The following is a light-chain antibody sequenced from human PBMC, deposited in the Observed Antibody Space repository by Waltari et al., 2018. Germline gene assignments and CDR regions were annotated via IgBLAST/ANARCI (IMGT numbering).Light chain of an antibody. J-gene: IGLJ3*02. V-gene: IGLV1-44*01. CDR3: ATWDDSLNGRGV. CDR2: RSD. Sequence: QSALTQPPSASGTPGQRVTISCSGNASNLGKSTVSWYQQPPGTAPKLLLYRSDQRPSGVPDRFSGSTSGTSASLAISGLQSEDEADYYCATWDDSLNGRGVFGGGTKVTVL. CDR1: ASNLGKST.